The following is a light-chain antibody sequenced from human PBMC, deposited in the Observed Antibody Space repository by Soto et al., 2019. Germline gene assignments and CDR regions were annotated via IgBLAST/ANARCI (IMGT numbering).Light chain of an antibody. CDR1: SGDIGDYKY. Sequence: QSXLTQPAXXXXXPGXSXTXXXTGSSGDIGDYKYVSWYKQHPGKAPKLMIYDVSNRPSGVSNRFSASKSGNTASLTISGLQAEDEADYYCSSYTSTNFVIFGGGTKLTVL. CDR3: SSYTSTNFVI. CDR2: DVS. J-gene: IGLJ2*01. V-gene: IGLV2-14*01.